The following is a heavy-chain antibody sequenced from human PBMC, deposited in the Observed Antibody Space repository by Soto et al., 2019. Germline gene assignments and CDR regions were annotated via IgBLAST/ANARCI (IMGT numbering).Heavy chain of an antibody. V-gene: IGHV4-59*01. Sequence: SETLSLTCTVSGGSISSYYWSWIRQPPGKGLEWIGYIYYSGSTNYNPSLKSRVTISVDTSKNQFSLKLSSVTAADTAVYYCARVPVSPSYDLKPQAPGYFFYMDVWGKGTTVTVSS. J-gene: IGHJ6*03. CDR1: GGSISSYY. CDR3: ARVPVSPSYDLKPQAPGYFFYMDV. D-gene: IGHD5-12*01. CDR2: IYYSGST.